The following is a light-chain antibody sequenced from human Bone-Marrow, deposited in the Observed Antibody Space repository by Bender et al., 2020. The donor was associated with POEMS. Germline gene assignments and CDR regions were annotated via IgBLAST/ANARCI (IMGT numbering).Light chain of an antibody. CDR2: GVN. J-gene: IGLJ1*01. CDR3: CSYAGSETLHYV. V-gene: IGLV2-23*02. Sequence: QYALTQPASVSGSPGQSITISCTGTNSDVGTYNLVSWYQRHPGKAPKLMIYGVNKRPSGVSTRFSGSKAANTASLTISGLQAEDEAEYYCCSYAGSETLHYVFGTGTEVTVL. CDR1: NSDVGTYNL.